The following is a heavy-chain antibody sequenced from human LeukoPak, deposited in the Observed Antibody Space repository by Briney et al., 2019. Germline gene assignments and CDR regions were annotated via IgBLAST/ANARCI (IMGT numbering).Heavy chain of an antibody. CDR3: ARHRRGPGRAAGRFDY. CDR1: GGSISSSSYY. J-gene: IGHJ4*02. Sequence: SETLSLTCTVSGGSISSSSYYWGWIRQPPGKGLEWIGSIYYSGSTNYNPSLKSRVTISVDTSKNQFSLELSSVTAADTAVYYCARHRRGPGRAAGRFDYWGQGTLVTVSS. D-gene: IGHD3-10*01. V-gene: IGHV4-39*01. CDR2: IYYSGST.